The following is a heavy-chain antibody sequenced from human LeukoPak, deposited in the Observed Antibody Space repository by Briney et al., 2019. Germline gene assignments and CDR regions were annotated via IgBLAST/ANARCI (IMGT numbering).Heavy chain of an antibody. CDR2: INSDGSST. CDR1: GFTFSSFW. Sequence: PGGSLRLSCGASGFTFSSFWMHWVRQAPGKRLVWVSRINSDGSSTSYADSVKGRFTISRDNAKNMLYLQMNSLRAEDTAVYYCAPHLSVVVPGAQYGMDVWGQGTTVTVSS. J-gene: IGHJ6*02. V-gene: IGHV3-74*01. D-gene: IGHD2-2*01. CDR3: APHLSVVVPGAQYGMDV.